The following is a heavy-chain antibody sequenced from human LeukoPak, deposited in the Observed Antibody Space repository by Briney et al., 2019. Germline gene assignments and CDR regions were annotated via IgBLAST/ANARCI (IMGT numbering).Heavy chain of an antibody. Sequence: SGTLSLTCTVSGGSISNTFYYWGWIRQPPGKGLEWIGSINYSGSTYYNPSLKSRVTISVDTPKNQFSLKLSSVTAADTAVYYCARRRFVRGPDVVNPFDYWGQGTLVTVSS. V-gene: IGHV4-39*01. CDR1: GGSISNTFYY. CDR3: ARRRFVRGPDVVNPFDY. J-gene: IGHJ4*02. CDR2: INYSGST. D-gene: IGHD2-8*01.